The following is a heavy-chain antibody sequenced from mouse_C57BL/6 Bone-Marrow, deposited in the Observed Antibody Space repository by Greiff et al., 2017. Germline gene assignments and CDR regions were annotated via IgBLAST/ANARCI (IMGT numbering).Heavy chain of an antibody. CDR3: ARDGGDSSGPAGFAY. V-gene: IGHV5-4*01. D-gene: IGHD3-2*02. CDR1: GFTFSSYA. Sequence: EVMLVESGGGLVKPGGSLKLSCAASGFTFSSYAMSWVRQTPEKRLEWVATISDGGSYTYYPDNVKGRFTISRDNAKNNLYLQMSHLKSEDTAMYYCARDGGDSSGPAGFAYWGQGTLVTVSA. CDR2: ISDGGSYT. J-gene: IGHJ3*01.